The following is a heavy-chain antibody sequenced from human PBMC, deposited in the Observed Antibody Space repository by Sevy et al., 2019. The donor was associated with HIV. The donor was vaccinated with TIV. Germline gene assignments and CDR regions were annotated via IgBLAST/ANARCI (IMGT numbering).Heavy chain of an antibody. Sequence: SETLSLTCAVYGGSFSGYYWSWIRQPPGKGLEWIGEINHSGSTNYNPSLKSRVTISVDTSKNQFSLKLSSVTAADTAVYYCVRAYYDFWSGYLTYFDYWGQGTLVTVSS. V-gene: IGHV4-34*01. CDR2: INHSGST. CDR3: VRAYYDFWSGYLTYFDY. CDR1: GGSFSGYY. D-gene: IGHD3-3*01. J-gene: IGHJ4*02.